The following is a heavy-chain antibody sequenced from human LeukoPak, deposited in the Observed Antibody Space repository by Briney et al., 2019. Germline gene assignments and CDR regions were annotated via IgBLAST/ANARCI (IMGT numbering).Heavy chain of an antibody. J-gene: IGHJ4*02. CDR1: GYTFTSYG. V-gene: IGHV1-18*01. D-gene: IGHD2-15*01. CDR3: ARNTDIVVVVDAAHFDY. Sequence: ASVKVSCKASGYTFTSYGISWVRQAPGQGLEWMGWISAYNGNTNYAQKLQGRVTMTTDTSTSTAYMELRSLRSDDTAVYYCARNTDIVVVVDAAHFDYWGQGTLVTVSS. CDR2: ISAYNGNT.